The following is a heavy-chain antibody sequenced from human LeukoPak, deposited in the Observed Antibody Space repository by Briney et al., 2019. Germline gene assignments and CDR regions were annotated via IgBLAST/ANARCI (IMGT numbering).Heavy chain of an antibody. V-gene: IGHV4-4*07. Sequence: PSETLSLTCTVSGGSLSLYYWTWIRQSAGKGLEWIGRIYSSGSFNYSPSLKSRVSMSVDTSKNQFSLKLSSVTAADTAVYYCARDLRSMGWFDLWGQESLVIVSS. J-gene: IGHJ5*02. CDR3: ARDLRSMGWFDL. D-gene: IGHD4-17*01. CDR1: GGSLSLYY. CDR2: IYSSGSF.